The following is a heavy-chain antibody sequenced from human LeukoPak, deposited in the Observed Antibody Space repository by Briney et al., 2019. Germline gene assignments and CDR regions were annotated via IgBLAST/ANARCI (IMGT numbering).Heavy chain of an antibody. J-gene: IGHJ4*02. D-gene: IGHD5-24*01. CDR3: ATDAPRLPLPGRDF. Sequence: GGSLRLSCVASGFAFSNAWMNWVRQAPGKGLEWVGRVKSNSEGGATDYAAPVNGRFTISRDDSANTVYLQMHSLKVEDSAIYSCATDAPRLPLPGRDFWGQGTLVTVAS. V-gene: IGHV3-15*01. CDR2: VKSNSEGGAT. CDR1: GFAFSNAW.